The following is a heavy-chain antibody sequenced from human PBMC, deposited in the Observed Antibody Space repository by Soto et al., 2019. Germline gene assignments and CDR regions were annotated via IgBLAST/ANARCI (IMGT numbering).Heavy chain of an antibody. J-gene: IGHJ3*02. Sequence: VQLVESGGGVVQPGRSLRLSCAASGFTFSSYAMHWVRQAPGKGLEWVAVISYDGSNKYYADSVKGRFTISRDNSKNTLYLQMNSLRAEDTAVYYCARGSLNYDILTGPPAAFDIWGQGTMVTVSS. CDR2: ISYDGSNK. CDR3: ARGSLNYDILTGPPAAFDI. CDR1: GFTFSSYA. V-gene: IGHV3-30-3*01. D-gene: IGHD3-9*01.